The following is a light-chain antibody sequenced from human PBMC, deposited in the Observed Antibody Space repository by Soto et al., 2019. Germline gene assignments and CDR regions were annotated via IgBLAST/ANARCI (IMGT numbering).Light chain of an antibody. Sequence: DIQMTQSPSALSASVGDTVTITFRASQSIAASLAWYQHKPGEAPKLLIYDVSSLETGVPSRFSGSGSGTEFSLTIRGLQPDDFATYYCQQYDYSRTFGQGTKVDIK. J-gene: IGKJ1*01. CDR3: QQYDYSRT. V-gene: IGKV1-5*01. CDR1: QSIAAS. CDR2: DVS.